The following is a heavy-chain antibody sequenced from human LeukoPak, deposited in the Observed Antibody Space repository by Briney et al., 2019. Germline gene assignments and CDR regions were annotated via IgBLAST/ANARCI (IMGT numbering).Heavy chain of an antibody. V-gene: IGHV1-18*04. J-gene: IGHJ6*03. D-gene: IGHD5-12*01. CDR3: ARAWLRRKYYYYMDV. Sequence: GASVKVSCKASGYTFSNDGMSWVRQAPGHGREWMGWISGFNGHTTYSQKSQGRVTMTTDTSRSTAYMEVRSLRSDDTAVYYCARAWLRRKYYYYMDVWGKGTTVPVSS. CDR2: ISGFNGHT. CDR1: GYTFSNDG.